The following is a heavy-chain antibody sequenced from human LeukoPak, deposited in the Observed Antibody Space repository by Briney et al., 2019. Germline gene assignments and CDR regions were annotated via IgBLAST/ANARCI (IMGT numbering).Heavy chain of an antibody. J-gene: IGHJ4*02. D-gene: IGHD4-17*01. CDR3: ASSTVTTDFDY. CDR2: IYYSGST. CDR1: GGSISSSSYS. V-gene: IGHV4-39*07. Sequence: PSETLSLTCTVSGGSISSSSYSWGWIRQPPGKGLEWIASIYYSGSTYYNASLKSRVTISVDTSKNQFSLKLSSVTAADTAVYYCASSTVTTDFDYWGQGTLVTVSS.